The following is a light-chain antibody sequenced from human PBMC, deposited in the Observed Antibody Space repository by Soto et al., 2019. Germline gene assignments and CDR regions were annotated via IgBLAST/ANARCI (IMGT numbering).Light chain of an antibody. J-gene: IGKJ4*01. CDR3: QQNYSIPLT. CDR1: QSISSW. CDR2: DAS. Sequence: DIQMTQSPSTLSASVGDRVTITCRASQSISSWLAWYQQRLGRAPRLLIYDASSLESGVPARFSGSGYGTEFTLTISNLHSEDFATYSCQQNYSIPLTFGGGTKVDIK. V-gene: IGKV1-5*01.